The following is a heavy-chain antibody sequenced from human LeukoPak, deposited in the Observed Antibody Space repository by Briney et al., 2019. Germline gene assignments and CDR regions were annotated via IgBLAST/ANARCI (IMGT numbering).Heavy chain of an antibody. Sequence: SETLSLTCTVSGGSISSGDYYWSWIRQPPGKGLEWIGYIYYSGSTYYNPSLKSRVTISVDTSKNQFSLKLSSVTAADTAVYCCARNTVTTRSVSWFDPWGQGTLVTVSS. CDR3: ARNTVTTRSVSWFDP. CDR1: GGSISSGDYY. CDR2: IYYSGST. V-gene: IGHV4-30-4*01. D-gene: IGHD4-11*01. J-gene: IGHJ5*02.